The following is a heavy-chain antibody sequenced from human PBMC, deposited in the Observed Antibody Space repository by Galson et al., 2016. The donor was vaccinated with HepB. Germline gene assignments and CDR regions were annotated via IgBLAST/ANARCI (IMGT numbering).Heavy chain of an antibody. Sequence: SLRLSCAGSGFTFGSYGLHWVRQAPGKGLEWVALISFDGRKTDYTDSVKGRFTISRDKSEKTLYLQMDSLRPDDTAVYYCKREDYHESRDFDYWGPGTLVTVSS. V-gene: IGHV3-30*04. D-gene: IGHD3-16*01. J-gene: IGHJ4*02. CDR3: KREDYHESRDFDY. CDR2: ISFDGRKT. CDR1: GFTFGSYG.